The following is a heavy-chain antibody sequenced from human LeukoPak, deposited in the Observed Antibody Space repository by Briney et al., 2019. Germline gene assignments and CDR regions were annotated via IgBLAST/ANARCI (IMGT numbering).Heavy chain of an antibody. CDR3: ARVSGSYYLRFDY. J-gene: IGHJ4*02. V-gene: IGHV4-59*01. Sequence: PSETLSLTRTVSGGSISSYYWSWIRQPPGKGLEWIGYIYYSGSTNYNPSLKSRVTISVDTSKNQFSLKLCSVTAADTAVYYCARVSGSYYLRFDYWGQGTLVTVSS. CDR1: GGSISSYY. CDR2: IYYSGST. D-gene: IGHD1-26*01.